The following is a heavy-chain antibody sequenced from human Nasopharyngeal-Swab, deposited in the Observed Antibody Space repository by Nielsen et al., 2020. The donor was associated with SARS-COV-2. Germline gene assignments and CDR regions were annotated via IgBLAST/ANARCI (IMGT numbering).Heavy chain of an antibody. J-gene: IGHJ4*02. CDR3: TRLDVAAAGTPDHY. V-gene: IGHV3-73*01. Sequence: GESLKLSCAASGFTFSVSAMHWVRQASGKGLEWVGRIRSKANSYATAYAASVKGRFTISRDDSKNTAYLQMNSLKTEDTAVYYCTRLDVAAAGTPDHYWGQGTLVTGSS. D-gene: IGHD6-13*01. CDR1: GFTFSVSA. CDR2: IRSKANSYAT.